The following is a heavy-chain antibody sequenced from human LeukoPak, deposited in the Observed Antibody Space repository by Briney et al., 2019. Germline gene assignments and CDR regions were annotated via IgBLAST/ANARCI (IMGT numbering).Heavy chain of an antibody. CDR3: ARSYYDSSGYRYYFDY. CDR2: ISSSSSTI. CDR1: GFTFSSYS. V-gene: IGHV3-48*04. J-gene: IGHJ4*02. Sequence: GGSLRLSCAASGFTFSSYSMNWVRQAPGKGLEWVSYISSSSSTIYYADSVKGRFTISRDNAKNSLYLQMNSLRAEDTAVYYCARSYYDSSGYRYYFDYWGQGTLVTVSS. D-gene: IGHD3-22*01.